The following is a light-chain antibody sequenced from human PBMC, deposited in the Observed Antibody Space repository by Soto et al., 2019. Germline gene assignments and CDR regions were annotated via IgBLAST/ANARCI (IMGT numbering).Light chain of an antibody. V-gene: IGLV1-47*01. CDR1: SSNIGMNY. CDR3: AAWDDSVSAVV. Sequence: QSVLTQPPSASGTPGQTVTISCSWSSSNIGMNYVYWYQLLQGTAPKLLIYRNNQRPSGVPDRFSGSNAGTSASLAISECRSEDEADYYCAAWDDSVSAVVFGGGTKLTVL. J-gene: IGLJ2*01. CDR2: RNN.